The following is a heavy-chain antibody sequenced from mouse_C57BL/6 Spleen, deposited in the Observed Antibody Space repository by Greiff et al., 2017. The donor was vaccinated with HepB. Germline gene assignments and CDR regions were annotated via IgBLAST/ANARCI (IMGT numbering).Heavy chain of an antibody. J-gene: IGHJ1*03. D-gene: IGHD1-1*01. CDR1: GYTFTDYY. CDR3: AREGLLSRYFDV. CDR2: INPNNGGT. V-gene: IGHV1-26*01. Sequence: EVKLQQSGPELVKPGASVKISCKASGYTFTDYYMNWVKQSHGKSLEWIGDINPNNGGTSYNQKFKGKATLTVDKSSSTAYMELRSLTSEDSAVYYCAREGLLSRYFDVWGTGTTVTVSS.